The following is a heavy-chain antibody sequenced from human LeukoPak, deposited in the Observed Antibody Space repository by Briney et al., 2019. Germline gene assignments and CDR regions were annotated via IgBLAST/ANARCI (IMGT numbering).Heavy chain of an antibody. CDR2: INPSGGST. D-gene: IGHD2-21*01. J-gene: IGHJ4*02. CDR1: GYTFTSYY. CDR3: ARLEVIAYYFDY. V-gene: IGHV1-46*01. Sequence: ASVKVSCKASGYTFTSYYMHWVRQAPGQGLEWMGIINPSGGSTSYAQKFQGRVTMARDTSTSTVYMELSSLRSEDTAVYYCARLEVIAYYFDYWGQGTLVTVSS.